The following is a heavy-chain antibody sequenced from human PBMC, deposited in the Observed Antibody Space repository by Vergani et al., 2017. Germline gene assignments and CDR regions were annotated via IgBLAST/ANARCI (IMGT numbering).Heavy chain of an antibody. CDR1: GGTFSSYT. V-gene: IGHV1-69*08. Sequence: QVQLVQSGAEVKKPGSSVKVSCKASGGTFSSYTISWVRPAPGQGLEWMGRIIPILGIANYAQKFQGRVTITADKSTSTAYMELSSLRSEDTAGYYCAREDTAMVTYYFDYWGQGTLVTVSS. CDR2: IIPILGIA. CDR3: AREDTAMVTYYFDY. J-gene: IGHJ4*02. D-gene: IGHD5-18*01.